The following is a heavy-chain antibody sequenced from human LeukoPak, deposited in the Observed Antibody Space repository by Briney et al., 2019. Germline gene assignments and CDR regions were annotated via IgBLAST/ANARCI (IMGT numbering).Heavy chain of an antibody. J-gene: IGHJ4*02. CDR2: IYYSGST. CDR3: ASDYDSSGYFGQVGY. CDR1: GGSISSYY. D-gene: IGHD3-22*01. V-gene: IGHV4-59*08. Sequence: SETLSLTCTVSGGSISSYYWSWIRQPPGKGLEWIGYIYYSGSTNYNPSLKSRVTISVDTSKNQFSLKLSSVTAADTAVYYCASDYDSSGYFGQVGYWGQGTLVTVSS.